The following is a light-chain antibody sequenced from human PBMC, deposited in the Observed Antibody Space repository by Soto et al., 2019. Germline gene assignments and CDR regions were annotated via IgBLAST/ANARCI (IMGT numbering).Light chain of an antibody. CDR3: AACDDRLSGRV. Sequence: QSVLTQPPSASWTPGQRVTIFCYGSSSNIGSNYVYWYQQLPGTAPKLLIYRNNQRPSGVPDRFSGSKSGTSASLAISGLRFEYEADYYCAACDDRLSGRVFVGGTKLTVL. J-gene: IGLJ3*02. CDR1: SSNIGSNY. V-gene: IGLV1-47*01. CDR2: RNN.